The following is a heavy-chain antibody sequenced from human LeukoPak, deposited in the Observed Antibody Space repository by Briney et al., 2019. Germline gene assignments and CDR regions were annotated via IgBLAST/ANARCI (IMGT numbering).Heavy chain of an antibody. CDR2: IKQDGSEK. D-gene: IGHD6-19*01. CDR1: GFTFSSSW. CDR3: ARAVAGPSARYYYYYMDV. J-gene: IGHJ6*03. V-gene: IGHV3-7*01. Sequence: GGSLRLSCAASGFTFSSSWMNWVRQAPGKGLEWVANIKQDGSEKFYVDSGKGRFTISIDNAKNSLYLQMNSLRAEDTAVYYCARAVAGPSARYYYYYMDVWGKGTTVTISS.